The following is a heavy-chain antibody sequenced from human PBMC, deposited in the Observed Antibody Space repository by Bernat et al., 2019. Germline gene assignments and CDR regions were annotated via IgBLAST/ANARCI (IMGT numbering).Heavy chain of an antibody. Sequence: EVQLVESGGGLVQPGGSLRLSCAASGFTFSSYSMNWVRQAPGKGLEWVSYISSSSSYIYYADSVKGRFTISRDNAKNSLYLQINSLRAEDTAVYYCASEDRGTSYWGQGTLVTVSS. J-gene: IGHJ4*02. CDR1: GFTFSSYS. CDR2: ISSSSSYI. D-gene: IGHD3-16*01. CDR3: ASEDRGTSY. V-gene: IGHV3-48*01.